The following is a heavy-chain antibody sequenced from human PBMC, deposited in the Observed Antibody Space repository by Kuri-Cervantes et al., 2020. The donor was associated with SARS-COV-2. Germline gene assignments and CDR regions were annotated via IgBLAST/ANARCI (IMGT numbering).Heavy chain of an antibody. D-gene: IGHD3-9*01. V-gene: IGHV3-30*01. CDR3: ARDSTPLAQLDILTGYHDY. J-gene: IGHJ4*02. Sequence: GESLKISCAASGFTFSSYAMHWVRQAPGKGLEWVAVISYDGSNKYYADSVKGRFTISRDNSKNTLYLQMNSLRAEDTAVYYCARDSTPLAQLDILTGYHDYWGQGTLVTVSS. CDR1: GFTFSSYA. CDR2: ISYDGSNK.